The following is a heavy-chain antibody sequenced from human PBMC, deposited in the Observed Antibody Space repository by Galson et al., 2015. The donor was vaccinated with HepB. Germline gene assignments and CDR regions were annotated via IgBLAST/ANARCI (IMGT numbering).Heavy chain of an antibody. J-gene: IGHJ4*02. V-gene: IGHV4-59*05. CDR1: GGSISSYY. Sequence: ETLSLTCTVSGGSISSYYWSWIRQPPGKGLEWIGSIYYSGSTYYNPSLKSRVTISVDTSKNQFSLKLSSVTAADTAVYYCVKHYYDSSGYYYRDYWGQGTLVTVSS. CDR2: IYYSGST. CDR3: VKHYYDSSGYYYRDY. D-gene: IGHD3-22*01.